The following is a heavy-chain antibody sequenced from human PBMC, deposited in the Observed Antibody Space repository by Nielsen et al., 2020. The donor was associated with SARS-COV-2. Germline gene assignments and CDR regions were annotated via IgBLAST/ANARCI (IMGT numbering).Heavy chain of an antibody. D-gene: IGHD5-18*01. J-gene: IGHJ5*02. CDR2: TNAGNGNT. CDR1: GYTFTSYA. Sequence: ASVKVSCKASGYTFTSYAMHWVRQAPGQRLEWMGWTNAGNGNTKYSQKFQGRVTITRDTSASTAYMELSSLRSEDTAVYYCARGRGYSSSRWFDPWGQGTLVTVSS. V-gene: IGHV1-3*01. CDR3: ARGRGYSSSRWFDP.